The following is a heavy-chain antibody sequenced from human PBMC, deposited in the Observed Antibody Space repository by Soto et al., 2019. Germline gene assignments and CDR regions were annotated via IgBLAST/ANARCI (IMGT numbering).Heavy chain of an antibody. CDR3: ARHTTTVTFKRRYYYYGMDV. CDR2: IYYSGST. V-gene: IGHV4-39*01. CDR1: GGSISSSSYY. Sequence: QLQLQESGPGLVKPSETLSLTCTVSGGSISSSSYYWGWIRQPPGKGLEWIGSIYYSGSTYYNPSLKSRVTISVDTSKNQFSLKLSSVTAADTAVYYCARHTTTVTFKRRYYYYGMDVWGQGTTVTVSS. D-gene: IGHD4-17*01. J-gene: IGHJ6*02.